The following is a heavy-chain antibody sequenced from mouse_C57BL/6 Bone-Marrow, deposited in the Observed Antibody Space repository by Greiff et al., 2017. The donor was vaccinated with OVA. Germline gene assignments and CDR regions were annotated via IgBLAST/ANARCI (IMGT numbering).Heavy chain of an antibody. D-gene: IGHD1-1*01. CDR2: IRSQSSNYAT. V-gene: IGHV10-3*01. Sequence: GGLVQPKGSLKLSCAASGFTFNTYAMHWVRQAPGKGLEWVARIRSQSSNYATYYADSVKDRFTISRDDSQSMLYLQMNNLKTEDTAMYYCVRSYYYGSSFAYWGQGTLVTVSA. J-gene: IGHJ3*01. CDR3: VRSYYYGSSFAY. CDR1: GFTFNTYA.